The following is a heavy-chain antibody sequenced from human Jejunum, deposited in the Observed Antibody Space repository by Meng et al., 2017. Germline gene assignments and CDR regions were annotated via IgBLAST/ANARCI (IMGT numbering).Heavy chain of an antibody. CDR2: MWHSGSA. J-gene: IGHJ2*01. V-gene: IGHV4-59*08. Sequence: QVQLQESGPGLVKPSETLSLTCTASGDSLSGNYWSWIRQPPGKGLEWIGYMWHSGSATYNPSLESRVTISVDTSKKQFSLNLRSVTAADTAVYYCARQWGGKFFYFDLWGRGILVTVSS. CDR1: GDSLSGNY. D-gene: IGHD3-16*01. CDR3: ARQWGGKFFYFDL.